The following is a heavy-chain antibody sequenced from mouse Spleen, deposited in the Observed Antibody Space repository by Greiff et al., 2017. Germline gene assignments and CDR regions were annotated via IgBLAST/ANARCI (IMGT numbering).Heavy chain of an antibody. CDR1: GFTFSSYT. CDR2: ISNGGGST. J-gene: IGHJ4*01. V-gene: IGHV5-12-2*01. D-gene: IGHD2-4*01. CDR3: ARRGDYDGGYYAMDY. Sequence: EVQLVESGGGLVQPGGSLKLSCAASGFTFSSYTMSWVRQTPEKRLEWVAYISNGGGSTYYPDTVKGRFTISRDNAKNTLYLQMSSLKSEDTAMYYCARRGDYDGGYYAMDYWGQGTSVTVSS.